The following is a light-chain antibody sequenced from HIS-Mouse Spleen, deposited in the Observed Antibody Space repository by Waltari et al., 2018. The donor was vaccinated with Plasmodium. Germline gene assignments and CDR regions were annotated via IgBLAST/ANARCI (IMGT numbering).Light chain of an antibody. CDR2: KDS. V-gene: IGLV3-25*03. CDR1: ALPKPY. J-gene: IGLJ2*01. Sequence: SSELTQPPSVSVSPGQTARITCSGDALPKPYASWYQQKPGPARVLGIYKDSERPSGIPERFSGSSSGTTVTLTISGVQAEDEADYYCQSADSSGTYVVFGGGTKLTVL. CDR3: QSADSSGTYVV.